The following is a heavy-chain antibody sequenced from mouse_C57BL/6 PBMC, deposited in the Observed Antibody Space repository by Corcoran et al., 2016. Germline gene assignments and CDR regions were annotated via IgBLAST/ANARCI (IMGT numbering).Heavy chain of an antibody. J-gene: IGHJ2*01. CDR3: TTYSNDFDY. CDR2: IDPEDGDT. D-gene: IGHD2-5*01. V-gene: IGHV14-1*01. CDR1: GFHITYYY. Sequence: EVQLQHSGAELVRPGSSVMLSCTAAGFHITYYYMHWMKQRPEQGLELIGRIDPEDGDTEYVPKFQGKATMTADTSSNTAYLQLSSQTSEDTAVDYCTTYSNDFDYWGQGTTLTVSS.